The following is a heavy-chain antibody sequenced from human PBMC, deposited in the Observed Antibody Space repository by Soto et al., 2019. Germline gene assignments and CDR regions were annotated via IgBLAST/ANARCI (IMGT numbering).Heavy chain of an antibody. CDR2: IHREGTNT. CDR3: AKDPSTGSADF. V-gene: IGHV3-23*01. D-gene: IGHD3-9*01. Sequence: SGSLRLSCAASGFSFSDFGMTCVRQAPGKGLEWVSTIHREGTNTHYADSVKGRFTISRDNSKDTLYLEMNSLRAEDTAIYFCAKDPSTGSADFWGQGTLVAVSS. CDR1: GFSFSDFG. J-gene: IGHJ4*02.